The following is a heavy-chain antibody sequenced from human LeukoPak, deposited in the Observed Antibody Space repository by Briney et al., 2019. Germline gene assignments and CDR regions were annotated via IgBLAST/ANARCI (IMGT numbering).Heavy chain of an antibody. Sequence: SETLSLTCTVSGGSISSYYWNWIRQPPGKGLEWIGYIYYSGSTNYNPSLKSRITMSVDTSKNQFSLKLSSVTAADTAVYYCSTLASAYSDYWGQGTKVTVSS. CDR3: STLASAYSDY. CDR1: GGSISSYY. V-gene: IGHV4-59*01. J-gene: IGHJ4*02. CDR2: IYYSGST. D-gene: IGHD3-3*01.